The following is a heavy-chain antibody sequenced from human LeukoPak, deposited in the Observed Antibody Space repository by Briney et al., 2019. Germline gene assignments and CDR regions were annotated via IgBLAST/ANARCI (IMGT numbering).Heavy chain of an antibody. CDR3: ARGANYYYGSGIGWFDP. Sequence: GGTLRLSCAASGFTFSTYGMTWVRQAPGKGLEWVSGISGSGDRTYYADSVKGRFTISRDNSINTLYLQMNSLRAEDTAVYYCARGANYYYGSGIGWFDPWGQGTLVTVSS. D-gene: IGHD3-10*01. CDR1: GFTFSTYG. CDR2: ISGSGDRT. J-gene: IGHJ5*02. V-gene: IGHV3-23*01.